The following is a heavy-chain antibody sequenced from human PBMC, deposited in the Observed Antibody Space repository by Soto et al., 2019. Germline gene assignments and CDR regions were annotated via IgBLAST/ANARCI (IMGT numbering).Heavy chain of an antibody. D-gene: IGHD6-6*01. V-gene: IGHV3-30*18. CDR2: ISYDGSNK. CDR3: AKDKVCSFFDY. CDR1: GYTFSGYG. Sequence: GGSLRLSCEASGYTFSGYGLESVRQAPGKGLEWVAVISYDGSNKYYADSVKGRFTISRDNSMNTLYLQMNSLRAKDTAVYYCAKDKVCSFFDYWGQGFLVTVSS. J-gene: IGHJ4*02.